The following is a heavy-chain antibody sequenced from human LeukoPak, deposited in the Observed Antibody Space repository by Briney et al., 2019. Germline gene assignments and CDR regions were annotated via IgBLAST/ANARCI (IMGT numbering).Heavy chain of an antibody. J-gene: IGHJ4*02. CDR3: ARRVYSSSSGKFDY. CDR1: GGSFSGYY. CDR2: INHSGST. Sequence: SETLSLTCAVYGGSFSGYYWSWIRQPPGKGLEWIGEINHSGSTNYNPSLKSRVTISVDTSKNQFSLKLSSVTAADTAVYYCARRVYSSSSGKFDYWGQGTLVTVSS. V-gene: IGHV4-34*01. D-gene: IGHD6-6*01.